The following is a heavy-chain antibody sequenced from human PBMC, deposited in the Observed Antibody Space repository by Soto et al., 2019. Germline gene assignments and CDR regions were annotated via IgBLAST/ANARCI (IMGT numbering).Heavy chain of an antibody. J-gene: IGHJ6*02. V-gene: IGHV3-23*01. D-gene: IGHD3-16*01. CDR2: ISGSGGST. Sequence: EVQLLESGGGLVQPGGSLRLSCAASGFTFSTYAMSWVRQAPGKGLEWVSAISGSGGSTYYADSVKGRFTISRDNSKNMLFLQMNILRAEDTAVYYCATRRYASYYYYGMDVWGQGTTVTVSS. CDR1: GFTFSTYA. CDR3: ATRRYASYYYYGMDV.